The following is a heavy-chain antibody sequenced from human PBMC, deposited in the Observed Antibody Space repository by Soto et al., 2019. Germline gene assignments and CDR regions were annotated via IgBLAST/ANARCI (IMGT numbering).Heavy chain of an antibody. CDR1: GFTFSSYS. CDR2: ISSSSYI. Sequence: GGSLRLSCAASGFTFSSYSMNWVRQAPGKGLEWVSSISSSSYIYYADSVKGRFTISRDNAKNSLYLQMNSLRAEDTAVYYCAAPEGYGSGSNYYGMDVWGQGTTVTVSS. J-gene: IGHJ6*02. CDR3: AAPEGYGSGSNYYGMDV. V-gene: IGHV3-21*01. D-gene: IGHD3-10*01.